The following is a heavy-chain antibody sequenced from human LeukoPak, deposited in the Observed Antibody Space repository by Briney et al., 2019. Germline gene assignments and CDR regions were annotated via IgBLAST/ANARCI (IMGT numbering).Heavy chain of an antibody. CDR2: INSDGSTI. V-gene: IGHV3-74*01. D-gene: IGHD1-7*01. CDR1: GFIFSSTW. J-gene: IGHJ4*02. CDR3: ATAGNYRFDY. Sequence: GGSLRLSCAGSGFIFSSTWMHWVRHAPGEGLVWVSRINSDGSTINYADSVKGRLTISRDNAKNTLYLQMNSLRVEDTALYFCATAGNYRFDYWGQGTLVTVSS.